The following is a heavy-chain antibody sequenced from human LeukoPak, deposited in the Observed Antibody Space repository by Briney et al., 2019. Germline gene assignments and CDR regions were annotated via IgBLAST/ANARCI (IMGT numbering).Heavy chain of an antibody. CDR2: IYYSGST. D-gene: IGHD3-10*01. J-gene: IGHJ4*02. Sequence: SETLSLTCTVSAGSISSYYWSWIRQPPGKGLEGIGYIYYSGSTNYNPSLKSRVTISVDTSKNQFSLKLSSVTAADTAVYYCARVSPLLWFGEFDYWGQGTLVTVSS. CDR3: ARVSPLLWFGEFDY. CDR1: AGSISSYY. V-gene: IGHV4-59*01.